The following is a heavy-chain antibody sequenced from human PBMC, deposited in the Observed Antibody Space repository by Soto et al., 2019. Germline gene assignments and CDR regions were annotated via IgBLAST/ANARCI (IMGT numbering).Heavy chain of an antibody. V-gene: IGHV4-30-4*01. CDR1: GGSISSDDYY. CDR3: ARALVTDYNSRDYHYYFAMDV. D-gene: IGHD3-22*01. J-gene: IGHJ6*02. CDR2: IHSSGSI. Sequence: PSETLSLTCTVSGGSISSDDYYWGWIRQAPGRGLEWIGYIHSSGSIYYNPSLKSRATMSIDTAGNQFSLILASVTAADTAVYYCARALVTDYNSRDYHYYFAMDVWGQGTSVTVSS.